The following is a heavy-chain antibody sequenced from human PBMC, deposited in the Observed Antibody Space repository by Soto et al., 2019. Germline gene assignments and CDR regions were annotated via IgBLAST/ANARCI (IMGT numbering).Heavy chain of an antibody. Sequence: GGSLRLSCAASGFTFSSYGMHWVRQAPGKGLEWVGRIRSKANSYATAYAASVKGRFTISRDDSKNTAYLQMNSLKTEDTAVYYCTRHVVDVWGQGTTVTVSS. V-gene: IGHV3-73*01. D-gene: IGHD2-21*01. CDR2: IRSKANSYAT. CDR3: TRHVVDV. CDR1: GFTFSSYG. J-gene: IGHJ6*02.